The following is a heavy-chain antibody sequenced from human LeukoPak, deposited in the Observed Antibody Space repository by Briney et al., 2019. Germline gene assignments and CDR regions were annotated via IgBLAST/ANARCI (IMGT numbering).Heavy chain of an antibody. V-gene: IGHV1-2*06. J-gene: IGHJ5*02. CDR3: ARGYCSGGSCYSVENWFDP. CDR2: INPNSGGT. D-gene: IGHD2-15*01. Sequence: ASVKVSCKAAGYTFTGYYMFWVRQAPGQGLEWMGRINPNSGGTNYAQKFQGRVTMTRDTSISTAYMELSRLRSDDTAVYYCARGYCSGGSCYSVENWFDPWGQGTLITVSS. CDR1: GYTFTGYY.